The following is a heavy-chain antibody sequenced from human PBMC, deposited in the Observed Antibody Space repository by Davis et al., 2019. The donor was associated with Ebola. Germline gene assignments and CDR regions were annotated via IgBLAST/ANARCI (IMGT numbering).Heavy chain of an antibody. CDR3: ASNQYQLLSPYYYYMDV. J-gene: IGHJ6*03. CDR1: GGTFSSYA. V-gene: IGHV1-69*13. Sequence: SVKVSCKASGGTFSSYAISWVRQAPGQGLEWMGGIIPIFGTANYAQKFQGRVTITADESTSTAYMELSSLRSEDTAVYYCASNQYQLLSPYYYYMDVWGKGTTVTVSS. D-gene: IGHD2-2*01. CDR2: IIPIFGTA.